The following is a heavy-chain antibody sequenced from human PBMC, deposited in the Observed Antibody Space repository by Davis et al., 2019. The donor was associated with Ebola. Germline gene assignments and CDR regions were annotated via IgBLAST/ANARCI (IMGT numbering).Heavy chain of an antibody. Sequence: GESLKISCAASGFTFSNYAMSWVRQAPGKGPEWVSGISAVGYNTYHADSVRGRFTISRDNSKNTVYLQLNNLRADDTAVYYCAKDFLARLRFVNWLLRSFDSWGQGTLVSVSS. CDR1: GFTFSNYA. J-gene: IGHJ4*02. CDR2: ISAVGYNT. D-gene: IGHD3-3*01. CDR3: AKDFLARLRFVNWLLRSFDS. V-gene: IGHV3-23*01.